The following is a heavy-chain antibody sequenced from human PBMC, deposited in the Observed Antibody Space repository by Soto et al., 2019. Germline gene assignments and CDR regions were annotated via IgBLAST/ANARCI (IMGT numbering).Heavy chain of an antibody. CDR2: IYYSGST. CDR1: GGSISSYY. D-gene: IGHD3-10*01. J-gene: IGHJ6*02. Sequence: PSETLSLTCTVSGGSISSYYWSWIRQPPGKGLEWIGYIYYSGSTNYNPSLKSRVTISVDTSKNQFSLKLSSVTAADTAVYYCARAPGGGRVRGVYYYYGMDVWGQGTTVTVSS. V-gene: IGHV4-59*01. CDR3: ARAPGGGRVRGVYYYYGMDV.